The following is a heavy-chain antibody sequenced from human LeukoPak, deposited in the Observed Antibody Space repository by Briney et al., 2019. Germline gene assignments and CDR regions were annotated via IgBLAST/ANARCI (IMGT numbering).Heavy chain of an antibody. CDR3: AREANYYGSGSYFEGTFDH. D-gene: IGHD3-10*01. J-gene: IGHJ4*02. CDR1: GGSISSGSYY. V-gene: IGHV4-61*10. Sequence: SETLSLTCTVSGGSISSGSYYWSWIRQPAGKGLEWIGRIYSSGTTNYNPSLKSRVTISIDTSKNEFSLKLTSVTAADTAVYYCAREANYYGSGSYFEGTFDHWGQGSLVIVSS. CDR2: IYSSGTT.